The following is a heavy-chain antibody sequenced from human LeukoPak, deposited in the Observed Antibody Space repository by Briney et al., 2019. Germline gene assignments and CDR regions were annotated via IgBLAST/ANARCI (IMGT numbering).Heavy chain of an antibody. J-gene: IGHJ4*02. CDR2: ISSSDGTI. D-gene: IGHD1-26*01. CDR3: ARVSESYHDY. Sequence: GGSLRLSCAASGFTFSSYEMNWVRQAPGKGLEWVSYISSSDGTIYYADSVKGRFTFSSDNAKNSLYLQMNSLRADDTAVYYCARVSESYHDYWGQGTLVTVSS. V-gene: IGHV3-48*03. CDR1: GFTFSSYE.